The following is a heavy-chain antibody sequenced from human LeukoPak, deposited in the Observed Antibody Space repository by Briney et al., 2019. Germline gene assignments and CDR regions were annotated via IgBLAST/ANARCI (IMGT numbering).Heavy chain of an antibody. CDR3: AKDFTFAYYDFWSGYYPDY. V-gene: IGHV3-30*18. CDR2: ISYDGSNK. Sequence: GGSLRLSCAASGVTFSNYGMHWVRQAPGKGLEWVAVISYDGSNKYYADSVKGRFTISRDNSKNTLYLQMNSPRAGDTAVYYCAKDFTFAYYDFWSGYYPDYWGQGTLVTVSP. CDR1: GVTFSNYG. J-gene: IGHJ4*02. D-gene: IGHD3-3*01.